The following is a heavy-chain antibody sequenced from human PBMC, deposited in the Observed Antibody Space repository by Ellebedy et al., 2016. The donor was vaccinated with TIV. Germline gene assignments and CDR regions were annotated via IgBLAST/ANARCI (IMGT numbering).Heavy chain of an antibody. V-gene: IGHV3-33*08. CDR2: IGSDVTSQ. CDR1: GFTFSSYA. Sequence: GESLKISCAASGFTFSSYAMHWVRQAPGKGLEWVAVIGSDVTSQYYAASVKGRFTISRDSSKNTVYLQMNSLRAEDTAVYYCSRHTDYALDYWGQGALVTVSS. D-gene: IGHD4-17*01. CDR3: SRHTDYALDY. J-gene: IGHJ4*02.